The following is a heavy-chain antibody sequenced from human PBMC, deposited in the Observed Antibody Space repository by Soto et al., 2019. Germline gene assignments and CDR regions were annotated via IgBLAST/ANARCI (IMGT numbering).Heavy chain of an antibody. D-gene: IGHD3-22*01. Sequence: GESLKISCAASGFTFSSYAMSWVRQAPGKGLEWVSAISGSGGSTYYADSVKGRFTISRDNSKNTLYLQMNSLRAEDTAVYYCAPNPAGGYYDSSGYLFDYWGQGTLVTVSS. CDR2: ISGSGGST. CDR1: GFTFSSYA. V-gene: IGHV3-23*01. J-gene: IGHJ4*02. CDR3: APNPAGGYYDSSGYLFDY.